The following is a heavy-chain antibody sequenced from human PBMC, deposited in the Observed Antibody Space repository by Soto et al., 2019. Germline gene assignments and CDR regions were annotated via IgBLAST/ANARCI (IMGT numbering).Heavy chain of an antibody. Sequence: QVQLVESGGGVVHPGRSLRLSCAASGFTFSSYGMHWVRQAPGKGLEWVAVIWYDGSNKYYADSVKGRFTISRDNSKNTLYLQMNSLRAEDTAVYYCARDRVVAATEFDYWGQGTLVTVSS. CDR3: ARDRVVAATEFDY. D-gene: IGHD2-15*01. V-gene: IGHV3-33*01. CDR1: GFTFSSYG. CDR2: IWYDGSNK. J-gene: IGHJ4*02.